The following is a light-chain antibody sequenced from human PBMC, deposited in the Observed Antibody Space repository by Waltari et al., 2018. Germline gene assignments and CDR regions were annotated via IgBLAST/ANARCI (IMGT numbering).Light chain of an antibody. CDR3: QQHGTLPAT. CDR1: PSVGSSS. CDR2: RAS. V-gene: IGKV3-20*01. Sequence: EIVLTQSPGTASLSPGERVTLSCRASPSVGSSSLAWYQQKPGRAPRLVIYRASRRAPGIPDRFSGSGSGTDFSLTISRLEPEDFAVYYCQQHGTLPATFGQGTKVEIK. J-gene: IGKJ1*01.